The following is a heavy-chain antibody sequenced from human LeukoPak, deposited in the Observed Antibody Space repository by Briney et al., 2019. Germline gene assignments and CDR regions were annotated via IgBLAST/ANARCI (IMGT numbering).Heavy chain of an antibody. CDR3: ARNSSGYYIDC. V-gene: IGHV4-31*03. J-gene: IGHJ4*02. D-gene: IGHD3-22*01. CDR1: GGSISSGGYY. CDR2: IYYSGST. Sequence: PSQTLSLTCTVSGGSISSGGYYWSWIRQYPGKGLEWIGYIYYSGSTYYNPSLKSRVTISVETSKNQFSLKLRSVTAADTAVYYCARNSSGYYIDCWGQGTLVTVSS.